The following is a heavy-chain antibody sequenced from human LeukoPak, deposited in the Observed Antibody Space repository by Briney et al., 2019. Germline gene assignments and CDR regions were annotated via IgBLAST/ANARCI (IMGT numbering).Heavy chain of an antibody. CDR3: TRRRYFDWLPPDAFDI. CDR2: IRSKAYGGTT. CDR1: GFTFGDYA. V-gene: IGHV3-49*03. J-gene: IGHJ3*02. D-gene: IGHD3-9*01. Sequence: GGSLRLSCTASGFTFGDYAMSWFRQAPGKGLEWVGFIRSKAYGGTTEYAASVKGRFTISRDDSKSIAYLQMNSLKTEDTAVYYCTRRRYFDWLPPDAFDIWGQGTMVTVSS.